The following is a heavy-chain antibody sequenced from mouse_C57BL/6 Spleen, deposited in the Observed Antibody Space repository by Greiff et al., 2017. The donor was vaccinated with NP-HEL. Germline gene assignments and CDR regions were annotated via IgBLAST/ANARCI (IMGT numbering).Heavy chain of an antibody. D-gene: IGHD4-1*01. CDR2: IDPSDSYT. J-gene: IGHJ4*01. CDR3: ARGYDALTGSYWYAMDY. V-gene: IGHV1-50*01. CDR1: GYTFTSYW. Sequence: VQLQQPGAELVKPGASVKLSCKASGYTFTSYWMQWVKQRPGQGLEWIGEIDPSDSYTNYNQKFKGKATLTVDTSSSTAYMQLSSLTSEDSAVYYCARGYDALTGSYWYAMDYWGQGTSVTVSS.